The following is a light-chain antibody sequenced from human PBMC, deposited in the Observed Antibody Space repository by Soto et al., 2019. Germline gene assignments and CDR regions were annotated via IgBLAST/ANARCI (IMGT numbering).Light chain of an antibody. J-gene: IGLJ3*02. V-gene: IGLV2-8*01. Sequence: QSALTQPPSASGSPGQSVTISCTGTSSDVGGYNYVSWYQQHPGKAPKLMIYEVSKRPSGVPDRFSGCKSGNTASLTVSGLQAEDEADYYCSSYAGSNNLVFGGGPTLTVL. CDR2: EVS. CDR1: SSDVGGYNY. CDR3: SSYAGSNNLV.